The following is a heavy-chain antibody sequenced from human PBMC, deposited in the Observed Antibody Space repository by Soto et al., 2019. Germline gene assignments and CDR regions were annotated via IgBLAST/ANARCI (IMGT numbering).Heavy chain of an antibody. J-gene: IGHJ4*02. CDR1: GYTFTSYG. Sequence: ASVKVSCKASGYTFTSYGISWVRQAPGQGLEWMGWISAYNGNTNYAQNLQGRVTMTRDTSTSTAYMELRSLRSDDTAVYYCSRVDPGETSPFDHWGQGTLVTVAS. V-gene: IGHV1-18*01. CDR3: SRVDPGETSPFDH. CDR2: ISAYNGNT. D-gene: IGHD3-10*01.